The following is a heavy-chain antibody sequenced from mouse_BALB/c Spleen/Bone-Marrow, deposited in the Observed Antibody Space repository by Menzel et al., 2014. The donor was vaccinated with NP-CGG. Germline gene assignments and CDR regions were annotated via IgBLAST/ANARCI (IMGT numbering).Heavy chain of an antibody. CDR2: INPYNGDT. Sequence: EVKLVESGPELVKPGASVKISCKASGYSFTGYFMNWVMQSHGKSLEWIGRINPYNGDTFYNQKFKGKATLTVDKSSSTAHMELRSLASEDSAVYYCARSGYYGSSYFDYWGQGTTHSLL. V-gene: IGHV1-20*02. CDR1: GYSFTGYF. CDR3: ARSGYYGSSYFDY. D-gene: IGHD1-1*01. J-gene: IGHJ2*01.